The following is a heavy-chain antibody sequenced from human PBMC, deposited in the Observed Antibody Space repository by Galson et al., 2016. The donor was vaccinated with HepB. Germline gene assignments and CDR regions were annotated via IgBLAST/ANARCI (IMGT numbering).Heavy chain of an antibody. J-gene: IGHJ4*02. D-gene: IGHD1-7*01. Sequence: SVKVSCKASGGTFSSYAISWVRQAPRQGLEWMGDIIPISGKISYAQSFQGRVTITADESTSTVYMDLSGLRSEDTAFYYCARRTGTAGDAFDMWGQGTPVTVSS. CDR1: GGTFSSYA. V-gene: IGHV1-69*13. CDR3: ARRTGTAGDAFDM. CDR2: IIPISGKI.